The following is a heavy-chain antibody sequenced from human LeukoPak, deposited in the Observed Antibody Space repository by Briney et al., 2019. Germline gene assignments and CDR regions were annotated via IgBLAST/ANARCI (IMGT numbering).Heavy chain of an antibody. CDR2: FYYSGST. CDR1: GGSISSYY. J-gene: IGHJ6*02. CDR3: ARGGYSYGYYYYCMDV. D-gene: IGHD5-18*01. V-gene: IGHV4-59*01. Sequence: PSETLSLTCTVSGGSISSYYWSWIRQPPGKGLEWIGHFYYSGSTNYNPSLKGRVTISVDTSKNQFSLKLSSVTAADTAVYYCARGGYSYGYYYYCMDVCGQGTTVTVSS.